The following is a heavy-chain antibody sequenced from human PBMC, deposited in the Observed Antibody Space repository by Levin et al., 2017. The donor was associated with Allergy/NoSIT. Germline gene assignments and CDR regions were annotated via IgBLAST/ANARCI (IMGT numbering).Heavy chain of an antibody. CDR3: ARQLGNFWSSYKYLDY. Sequence: GGSLRLSCAASGFTFSSYEMNWVRRAPGKGLEWVSYISSTGSNIYSADSVKGRFTISRDNAKNSLYLHMNSLRAEDTAVYYCARQLGNFWSSYKYLDYWGQGTLVTVSS. V-gene: IGHV3-48*03. J-gene: IGHJ4*02. D-gene: IGHD3-3*01. CDR1: GFTFSSYE. CDR2: ISSTGSNI.